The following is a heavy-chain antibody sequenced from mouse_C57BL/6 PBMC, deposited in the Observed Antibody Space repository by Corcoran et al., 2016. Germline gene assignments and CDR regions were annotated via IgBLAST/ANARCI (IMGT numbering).Heavy chain of an antibody. Sequence: QIQLVQSGPELKNPGETVKISCKASGYTFTTYGMSWVKQAPGKGLKWMGWINTYSGVPTYADDFKGRFAFSLETSASTAYLQINNLKNEDTATYFCARLTTVVDWYFDVWGTGTTVTVSS. CDR3: ARLTTVVDWYFDV. CDR1: GYTFTTYG. V-gene: IGHV9-3*01. J-gene: IGHJ1*03. D-gene: IGHD1-1*01. CDR2: INTYSGVP.